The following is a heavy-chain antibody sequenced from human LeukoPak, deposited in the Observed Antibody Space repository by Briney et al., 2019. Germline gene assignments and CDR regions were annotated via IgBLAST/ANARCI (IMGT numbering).Heavy chain of an antibody. V-gene: IGHV4-39*01. CDR2: IYYSGIT. CDR3: ARHRDTSGWYHWFDP. D-gene: IGHD6-19*01. CDR1: GGSISSSNYY. Sequence: PSETLSLTCTVSGGSISSSNYYWGWIRQPPRTGLEWIGTIYYSGITYYNPSLKSRVTISVDTSNNHFSLKLTSVTTADTAVYYCARHRDTSGWYHWFDPWGQGTLVTVSS. J-gene: IGHJ5*02.